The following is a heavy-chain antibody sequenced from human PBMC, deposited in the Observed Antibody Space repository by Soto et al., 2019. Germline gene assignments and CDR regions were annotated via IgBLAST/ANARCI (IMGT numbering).Heavy chain of an antibody. D-gene: IGHD3-22*01. CDR2: INPTDSDT. J-gene: IGHJ4*01. CDR1: GYSFTNYW. Sequence: GESLKISCKGSGYSFTNYWIGWVRQMPGKGLEWMGIINPTDSDTRYSPSFQGQVTVSADKSISTAYLQRGSLTASDTAIYYCVRPDSTGYYSHWGQEPRSPSPQ. CDR3: VRPDSTGYYSH. V-gene: IGHV5-51*01.